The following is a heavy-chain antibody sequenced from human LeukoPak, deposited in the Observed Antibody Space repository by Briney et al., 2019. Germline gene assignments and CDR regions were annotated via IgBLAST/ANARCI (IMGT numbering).Heavy chain of an antibody. J-gene: IGHJ4*02. Sequence: GGSLRLSCAASGFTFSNAWMSWVRQAPGKGPEWVGRIQRKTDGGTTDYATPVKGRFTMSRDDSKTTLYLQMNSLKTEDTAVYYCCTDLLDYWGQGTLVTVSS. CDR1: GFTFSNAW. V-gene: IGHV3-15*01. D-gene: IGHD1-1*01. CDR2: IQRKTDGGTT. CDR3: CTDLLDY.